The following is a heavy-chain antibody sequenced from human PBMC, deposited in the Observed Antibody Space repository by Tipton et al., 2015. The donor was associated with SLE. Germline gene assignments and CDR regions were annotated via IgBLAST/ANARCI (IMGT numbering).Heavy chain of an antibody. Sequence: TLSLTCTVSGGSISSSSHYWGWIRQPPGKGLEWIGSIYYSGSIYYNPSLKSRVTISVDTSKNQFSLKLSSVTAADTAVYYCARLSSMVRRAQGWFDPWGQGTLVTVSS. CDR2: IYYSGSI. V-gene: IGHV4-39*01. J-gene: IGHJ5*02. CDR3: ARLSSMVRRAQGWFDP. CDR1: GGSISSSSHY. D-gene: IGHD3-10*01.